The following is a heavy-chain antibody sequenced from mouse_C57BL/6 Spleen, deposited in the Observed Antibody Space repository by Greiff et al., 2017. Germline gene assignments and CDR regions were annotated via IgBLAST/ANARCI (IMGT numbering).Heavy chain of an antibody. CDR1: GFTFSSYA. CDR2: ISDGGSYT. Sequence: EVQLQESGGGLVKPGGSLKLSCAASGFTFSSYAMPWVRQTPEKRLEWVATISDGGSYTYYPDNVKGRFTISRDNAKNNLYLQMSHLKSEDTAMYYCARARDYDSSLYYAMDYWGQGTSVTVSS. V-gene: IGHV5-4*01. J-gene: IGHJ4*01. CDR3: ARARDYDSSLYYAMDY. D-gene: IGHD1-1*01.